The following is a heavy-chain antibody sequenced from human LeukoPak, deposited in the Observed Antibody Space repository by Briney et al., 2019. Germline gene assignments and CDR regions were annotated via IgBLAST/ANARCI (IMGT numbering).Heavy chain of an antibody. CDR1: GFTFSDYY. Sequence: MPGGSLRLSCAASGFTFSDYYMNWVRQAPGKGLEWVSFISSSSGYINYADSVKGRFTISRDNAKNSLYLQMNSLRGEDTAVYYCARGPNWNDPTWFDSWGQGTLVTVSS. CDR2: ISSSSGYI. D-gene: IGHD1-1*01. V-gene: IGHV3-11*06. J-gene: IGHJ5*01. CDR3: ARGPNWNDPTWFDS.